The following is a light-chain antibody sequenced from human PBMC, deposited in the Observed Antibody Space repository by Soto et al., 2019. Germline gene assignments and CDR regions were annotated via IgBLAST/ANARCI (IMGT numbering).Light chain of an antibody. CDR3: ATWDDSLSGVV. V-gene: IGLV1-47*01. Sequence: QSVLTQPPSASGTPGQRVTISCSGSNSNIGYNSVYWYQQLPGTAPKLLIYRNDERPSGVPDRFSGSKSGTTAALAISGLRSEDEADYSCATWDDSLSGVVFGGGTKLTVL. J-gene: IGLJ3*02. CDR2: RND. CDR1: NSNIGYNS.